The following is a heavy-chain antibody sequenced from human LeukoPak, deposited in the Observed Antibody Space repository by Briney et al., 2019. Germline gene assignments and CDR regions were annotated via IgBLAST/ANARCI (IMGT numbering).Heavy chain of an antibody. D-gene: IGHD1-26*01. V-gene: IGHV3-7*01. Sequence: PGGSLRLSCAASGFTFANSWMAWVRQAPGKGLEWVANIKQDGSTKHYADSLKGRFTISRDNPKNSLFLQMNNLRADYTAIYYCTRDTIGSLDYWGQGILVTVAS. CDR1: GFTFANSW. J-gene: IGHJ4*02. CDR2: IKQDGSTK. CDR3: TRDTIGSLDY.